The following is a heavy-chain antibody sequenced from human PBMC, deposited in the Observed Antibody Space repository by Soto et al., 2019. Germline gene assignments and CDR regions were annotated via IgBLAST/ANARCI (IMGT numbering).Heavy chain of an antibody. Sequence: PGGSLRLSCAASGFTFSGSAMHWVRQASGKGLEWVGRIRSKANSYATAYAASVKGRFTISRDDSKNTAYLQMNSLETEDTAVYYCTSLLRWYGMDVWGQGTTVTVSS. J-gene: IGHJ6*02. D-gene: IGHD4-17*01. CDR1: GFTFSGSA. V-gene: IGHV3-73*01. CDR3: TSLLRWYGMDV. CDR2: IRSKANSYAT.